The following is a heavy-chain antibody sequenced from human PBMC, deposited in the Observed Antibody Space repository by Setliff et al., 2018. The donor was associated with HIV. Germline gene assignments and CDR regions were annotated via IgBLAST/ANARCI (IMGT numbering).Heavy chain of an antibody. Sequence: PGGSLRLSCTASGFTFGDYPVSWVRQAPGKGLEWVSFIRRRADGGTTEHAASVKGRFTISRDDSRGIVYLQMNSLKAEDTAIYYCTRGGTGTTYDYWGQGTLVTVSS. CDR3: TRGGTGTTYDY. V-gene: IGHV3-49*04. CDR2: IRRRADGGTT. D-gene: IGHD1-7*01. J-gene: IGHJ4*02. CDR1: GFTFGDYP.